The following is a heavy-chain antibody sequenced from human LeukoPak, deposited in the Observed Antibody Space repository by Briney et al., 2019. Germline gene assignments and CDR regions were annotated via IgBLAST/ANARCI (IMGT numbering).Heavy chain of an antibody. CDR2: IYSGGST. V-gene: IGHV3-53*01. D-gene: IGHD3-10*01. J-gene: IGHJ4*02. Sequence: PGGSLRLSCAASGFTVSNNYMSWVRQASGEGLECVSVIYSGGSTYYADSVKGRFTISRDTSKNTLYLQMNSLRAEDTAVYYCARDFRGVIDWGQGTLVTVSS. CDR3: ARDFRGVID. CDR1: GFTVSNNY.